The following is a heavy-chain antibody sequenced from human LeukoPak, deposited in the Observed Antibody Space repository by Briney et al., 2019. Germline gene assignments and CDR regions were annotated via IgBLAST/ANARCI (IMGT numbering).Heavy chain of an antibody. CDR1: GFTFDDYA. CDR2: ISWNSGSI. Sequence: GGSLRLSCAASGFTFDDYAMHWVRQAPEKGLEWVSGISWNSGSIGYADSVKGRFTISRDNAKNSLYLQMNSLRAEDTALYYCAKDYDTMGYYFDYWGQGTLVTVSS. D-gene: IGHD3-22*01. CDR3: AKDYDTMGYYFDY. J-gene: IGHJ4*02. V-gene: IGHV3-9*01.